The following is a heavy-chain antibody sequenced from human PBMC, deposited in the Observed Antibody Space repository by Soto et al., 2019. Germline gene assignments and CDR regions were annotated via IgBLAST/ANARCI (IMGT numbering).Heavy chain of an antibody. CDR3: ARDGARITVFGVVYYFDY. V-gene: IGHV1-3*01. J-gene: IGHJ4*02. CDR1: GYTFSSHA. D-gene: IGHD3-3*01. Sequence: ASVKVSCKASGYTFSSHAISCVRQAPGQRLEWMGWINAGNGNTKYSQNFQGRVAITRDTSASTAYMELRSLRSEDTAVYYCARDGARITVFGVVYYFDYWGQGTLVTVSS. CDR2: INAGNGNT.